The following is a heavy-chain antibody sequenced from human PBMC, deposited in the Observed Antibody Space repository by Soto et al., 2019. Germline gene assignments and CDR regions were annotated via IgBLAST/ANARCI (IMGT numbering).Heavy chain of an antibody. D-gene: IGHD3-22*01. Sequence: GGSLRLSCAASGFTFSNAWMNWVRQAPGKGLEWVGRIKSKTDGGTTDYAAPVKGRFTISRDDSKNTLYLQMNSLKTEDTAVYYCATDWYYYDSSGYPEEFDYWGQGTLVTVSS. J-gene: IGHJ4*02. CDR3: ATDWYYYDSSGYPEEFDY. CDR2: IKSKTDGGTT. CDR1: GFTFSNAW. V-gene: IGHV3-15*07.